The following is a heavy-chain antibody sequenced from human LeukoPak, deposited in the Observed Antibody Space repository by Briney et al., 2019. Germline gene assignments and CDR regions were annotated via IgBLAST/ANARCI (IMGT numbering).Heavy chain of an antibody. D-gene: IGHD3-22*01. V-gene: IGHV1-69*04. CDR2: IIPVVGIP. Sequence: GASVKVSCKASGGTFSSSAFSWVRQAPGQGLEYMGRIIPVVGIPTYAQNFQGRVLITADKSTSTAYMELSSLRFEDTALYYCARDSGNYDTRESYLDPWGQGTRVTVSS. CDR3: ARDSGNYDTRESYLDP. CDR1: GGTFSSSA. J-gene: IGHJ5*02.